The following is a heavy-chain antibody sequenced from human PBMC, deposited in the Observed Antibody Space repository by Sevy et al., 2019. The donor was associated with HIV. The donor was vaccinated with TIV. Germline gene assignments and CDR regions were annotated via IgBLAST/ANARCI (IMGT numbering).Heavy chain of an antibody. CDR3: ARAPIVVVIAPADY. V-gene: IGHV3-30-3*01. J-gene: IGHJ4*02. CDR2: ISYDGSNK. D-gene: IGHD3-22*01. CDR1: GFTFSIYA. Sequence: GGSMRLSCAASGFTFSIYAMHWVRQAPGKGLEWVAVISYDGSNKYYADSVKGRFTISRDNSKNTLYLQMNSLRAEDTAVYYCARAPIVVVIAPADYWGQGTLVTVSS.